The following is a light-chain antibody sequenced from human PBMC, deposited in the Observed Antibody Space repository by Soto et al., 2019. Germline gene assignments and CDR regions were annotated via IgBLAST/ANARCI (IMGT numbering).Light chain of an antibody. Sequence: QSALTQPPSVSAAPGQKVTISCSGSSSNIGSNYVSWYQQLPGTAPKLLIYDNHERPSGIPDRFSGSKSGTSATLGITGLQTGDEADYYCGTWDSSLSAVVFGGGTKLTVL. V-gene: IGLV1-51*01. J-gene: IGLJ2*01. CDR3: GTWDSSLSAVV. CDR1: SSNIGSNY. CDR2: DNH.